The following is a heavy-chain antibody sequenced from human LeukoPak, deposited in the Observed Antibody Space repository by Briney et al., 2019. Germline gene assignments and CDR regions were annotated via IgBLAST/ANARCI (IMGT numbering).Heavy chain of an antibody. V-gene: IGHV4-59*08. Sequence: SETLSLTCTASGGSISPYYWSWIRQSPGKGLEWIGYIYYSGSTDYNPSLKSRVTISVDTSKNQFSLKLSSVTAADTAMYYCARHGGGGESYPRVFDYWGRGNLVTVSS. CDR3: ARHGGGGESYPRVFDY. J-gene: IGHJ4*02. CDR2: IYYSGST. CDR1: GGSISPYY. D-gene: IGHD1-26*01.